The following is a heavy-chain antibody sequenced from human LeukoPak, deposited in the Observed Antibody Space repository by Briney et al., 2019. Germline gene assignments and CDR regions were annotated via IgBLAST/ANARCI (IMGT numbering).Heavy chain of an antibody. CDR3: TKNAGRREGWFDP. J-gene: IGHJ5*02. V-gene: IGHV3-9*01. Sequence: PGGSLRLSCEASGFKFDEYVMHWVRQAPGKGLEWVSGINWNSGSIDYADSVKGRFTISRDNAKNFLYVQMNNLRAEDTALYYCTKNAGRREGWFDPWGQGTLVTVSS. CDR1: GFKFDEYV. CDR2: INWNSGSI. D-gene: IGHD1-26*01.